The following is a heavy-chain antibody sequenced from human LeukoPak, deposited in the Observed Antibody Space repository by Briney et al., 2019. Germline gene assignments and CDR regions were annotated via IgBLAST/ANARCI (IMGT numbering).Heavy chain of an antibody. Sequence: SETLSLTCTVSGDSINNNNYYWSWIRQSAGKGLEWIGHVYSTGNTKYNPSLKSRVTISADTSKNQISLRLRSVTAADTAMFYCARDGDAVSAAIAGAFDLWGRGTMVTVSS. V-gene: IGHV4-61*09. CDR1: GDSINNNNYY. CDR2: VYSTGNT. J-gene: IGHJ3*01. CDR3: ARDGDAVSAAIAGAFDL. D-gene: IGHD2-2*01.